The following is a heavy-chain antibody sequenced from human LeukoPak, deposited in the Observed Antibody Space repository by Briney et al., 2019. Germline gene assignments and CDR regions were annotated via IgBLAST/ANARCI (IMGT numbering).Heavy chain of an antibody. CDR1: GFIFSAYW. Sequence: PGGSLRLSCVGSGFIFSAYWMAWVRQAPGKGPEWVANINEDGGEERYVDSVRGRFTISRDISKNTLYLQMNSLRAEDTAVYYCARSLYSSGWYGYFDDWGQGTLVTVSS. D-gene: IGHD6-19*01. CDR2: INEDGGEE. V-gene: IGHV3-7*01. CDR3: ARSLYSSGWYGYFDD. J-gene: IGHJ4*02.